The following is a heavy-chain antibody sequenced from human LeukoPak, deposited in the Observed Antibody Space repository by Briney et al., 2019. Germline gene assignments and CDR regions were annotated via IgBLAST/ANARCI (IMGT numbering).Heavy chain of an antibody. Sequence: GGSLRLSCAASGFSFSNYDMHWVRQAPGKGLEWVAIIWYDGSNEYYGDSVKGRFTISRDNSKNTLYLQMNSLRAEDTAMYYCATMDVWGQGTTVTVSS. CDR2: IWYDGSNE. J-gene: IGHJ6*02. CDR1: GFSFSNYD. V-gene: IGHV3-33*01. CDR3: ATMDV.